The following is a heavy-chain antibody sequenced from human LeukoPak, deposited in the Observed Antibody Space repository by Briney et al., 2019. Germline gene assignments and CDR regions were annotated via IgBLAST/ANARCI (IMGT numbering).Heavy chain of an antibody. CDR3: ATDSYSKGDY. CDR1: GFTFSNYW. J-gene: IGHJ4*02. Sequence: GGSLRLSCAASGFTFSNYWMSWVCQAPGKGLEWVANIKQDGSENNYVGSVKGRFTISRDNAKSLLYLQMNSLRAEDTALYYCATDSYSKGDYWGQGTLVTVSS. V-gene: IGHV3-7*05. D-gene: IGHD4-11*01. CDR2: IKQDGSEN.